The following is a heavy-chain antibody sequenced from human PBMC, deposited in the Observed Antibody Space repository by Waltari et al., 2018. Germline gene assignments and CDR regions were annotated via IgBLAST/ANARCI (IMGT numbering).Heavy chain of an antibody. CDR3: ARARVAAAGSYFDY. J-gene: IGHJ4*02. CDR2: ISSSSSYI. V-gene: IGHV3-21*01. D-gene: IGHD6-13*01. Sequence: EVQLVESGGGLVKPGGSLRLSCAASGFTFSSYSMNWVRQPPGKGLEWVSSISSSSSYIYYADSVKGRFTISRDNAKNSLYLQMNSLRAEDTAVYYCARARVAAAGSYFDYWGQGTLVTVSS. CDR1: GFTFSSYS.